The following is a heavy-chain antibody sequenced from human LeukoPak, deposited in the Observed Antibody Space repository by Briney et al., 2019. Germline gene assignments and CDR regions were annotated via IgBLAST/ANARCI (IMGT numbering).Heavy chain of an antibody. J-gene: IGHJ4*02. CDR2: INHSGST. CDR1: GGSFSGYY. Sequence: PSETLSLTCAVYGGSFSGYYWSWIRQPPGKGLEWIGEINHSGSTNYNTSLKSRVNISVDTSKNQFSLKLSSVTAADTAVYYCARERAVAGLDYWGQGTMVTVSS. D-gene: IGHD6-19*01. CDR3: ARERAVAGLDY. V-gene: IGHV4-34*01.